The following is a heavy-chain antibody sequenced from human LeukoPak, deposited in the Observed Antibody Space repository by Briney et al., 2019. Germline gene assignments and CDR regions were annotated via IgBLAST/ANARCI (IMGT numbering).Heavy chain of an antibody. D-gene: IGHD3-10*01. CDR1: GFTFRNYV. V-gene: IGHV3-30-3*01. Sequence: GGSLRLSCAASGFTFRNYVIHWVRQAPGKGLEWVAVTSSDLNVKLYADPVKGRFTITRDNSRSTLYLQMNSLRPEDTAIYYCAREGYYGSGSPPSLYFDYWGQGTLVTVSS. CDR3: AREGYYGSGSPPSLYFDY. CDR2: TSSDLNVK. J-gene: IGHJ4*02.